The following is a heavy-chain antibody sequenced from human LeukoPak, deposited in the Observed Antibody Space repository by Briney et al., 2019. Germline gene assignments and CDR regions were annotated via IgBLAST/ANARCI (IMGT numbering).Heavy chain of an antibody. CDR3: ARKSAAAPFDP. CDR2: VSGSDTGT. Sequence: GGSLRLSCAASGFTFSTYAMSWVRQAPGKGLEWVSAVSGSDTGTYYTDSVKGRFTISRDNSKNMLFLQMNSLRAEDTAVYYCARKSAAAPFDPWGQGTLVTVSS. V-gene: IGHV3-23*01. J-gene: IGHJ5*02. CDR1: GFTFSTYA. D-gene: IGHD6-13*01.